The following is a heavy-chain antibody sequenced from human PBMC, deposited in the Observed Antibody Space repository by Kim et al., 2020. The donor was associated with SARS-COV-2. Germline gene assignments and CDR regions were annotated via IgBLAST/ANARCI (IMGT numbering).Heavy chain of an antibody. D-gene: IGHD3-10*01. J-gene: IGHJ4*02. CDR3: AKVNYFGSYFYFDY. Sequence: YEDSVESRVTISKDNSRNNMYLQMNSLRADDTAVYYCAKVNYFGSYFYFDYWGQGVMVTVAS. V-gene: IGHV3-23*01.